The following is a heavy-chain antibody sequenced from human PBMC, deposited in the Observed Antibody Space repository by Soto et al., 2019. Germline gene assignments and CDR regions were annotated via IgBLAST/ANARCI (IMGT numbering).Heavy chain of an antibody. CDR1: GLTFRSFG. J-gene: IGHJ6*02. CDR2: ISYDGSDE. V-gene: IGHV3-30*18. D-gene: IGHD2-21*01. CDR3: VKHVTYHPSDGMDV. Sequence: PGGSLRLSCAASGLTFRSFGMHWVRQAPGKGLEWVALISYDGSDEYYADSVKGRFTVSRDNSKNTLYLQMNSLQVEDTAIYYCVKHVTYHPSDGMDVRGPGTTLTVSS.